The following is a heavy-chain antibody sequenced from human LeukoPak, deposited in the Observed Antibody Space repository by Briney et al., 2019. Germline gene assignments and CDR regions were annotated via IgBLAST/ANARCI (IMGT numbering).Heavy chain of an antibody. CDR3: ARDQVEMATINTIVYYYYYMDV. CDR2: IYYSGST. J-gene: IGHJ6*03. CDR1: GGSISSSSYY. V-gene: IGHV4-39*07. D-gene: IGHD5-24*01. Sequence: SETLSLTCTVSGGSISSSSYYWGWIRQPPGKGLEWIGSIYYSGSTYYNPSLKSRVTISVDTSKNQFSLKLSSVTAADTAVYYCARDQVEMATINTIVYYYYYMDVWGKGTTVTVSS.